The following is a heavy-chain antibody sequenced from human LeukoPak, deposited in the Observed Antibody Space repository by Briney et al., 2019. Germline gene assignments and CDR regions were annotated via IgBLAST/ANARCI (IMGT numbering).Heavy chain of an antibody. V-gene: IGHV3-23*01. J-gene: IGHJ4*02. CDR2: ISGSGGST. D-gene: IGHD1-26*01. Sequence: GGSLRLSCAASGFTFSSYAMSWVRQAPGKGLEWVSAISGSGGSTYYADSVKGRFTISRDNAKNTLHLQMNSLRAEDTAVYYCARDGAYGNFDYWGQGTLVTVSS. CDR3: ARDGAYGNFDY. CDR1: GFTFSSYA.